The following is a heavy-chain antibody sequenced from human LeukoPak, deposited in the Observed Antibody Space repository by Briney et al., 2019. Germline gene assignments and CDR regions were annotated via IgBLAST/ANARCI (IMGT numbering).Heavy chain of an antibody. Sequence: SETLSLTCTVSGGSISSSSYYWGWIRQPPGKGLEWIGSFYYSGKTYHNPSLKSRVTISEDTSKNQFSLKLSSVTAADTAVYYCAREVRSAWASFDPWGQGTLVTVSS. J-gene: IGHJ5*02. CDR2: FYYSGKT. V-gene: IGHV4-39*07. CDR3: AREVRSAWASFDP. CDR1: GGSISSSSYY. D-gene: IGHD1-26*01.